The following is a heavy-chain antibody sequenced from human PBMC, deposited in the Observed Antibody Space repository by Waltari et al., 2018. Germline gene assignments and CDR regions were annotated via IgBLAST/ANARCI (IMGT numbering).Heavy chain of an antibody. CDR2: INYDGSQK. V-gene: IGHV3-7*01. J-gene: IGHJ4*02. Sequence: EVQLVESGGGLVQPGGSLRLSCGASGFTFSRYWMSWVRQTPGKGLGGVANINYDGSQKYYVDSVKGRFTISRDNANNSVYLQMNSLRVEDTAVYYCAKSRGFEYWGQGTLITVSS. CDR1: GFTFSRYW. CDR3: AKSRGFEY. D-gene: IGHD2-2*01.